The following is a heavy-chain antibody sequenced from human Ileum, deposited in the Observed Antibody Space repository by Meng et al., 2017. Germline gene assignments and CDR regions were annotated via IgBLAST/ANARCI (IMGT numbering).Heavy chain of an antibody. V-gene: IGHV3-15*01. D-gene: IGHD3-16*01. CDR1: GFTFTNAW. J-gene: IGHJ4*02. CDR3: AADIPGENYPFDY. CDR2: IKSNADGETR. Sequence: GESLKISCAATGFTFTNAWMSWVRQAPGMGLEWVGRIKSNADGETRDYATSVKDRFTISRDDSKNTLYLQMNGLKTEDTAVYYCAADIPGENYPFDYWGQGTLVTVSS.